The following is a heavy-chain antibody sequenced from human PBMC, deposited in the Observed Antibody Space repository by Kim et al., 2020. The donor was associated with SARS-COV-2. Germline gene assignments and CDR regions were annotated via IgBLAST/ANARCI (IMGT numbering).Heavy chain of an antibody. CDR1: GFTFSNYA. Sequence: GGSLRLSCEASGFTFSNYAMSWVRQAPGKGLEWVSAISVSGGSTYYADSVKGRFTISKDNSKKTLYLQVNGLRAEDTALYYCARDRPDGDYFDYWGQGTLVTVSS. CDR3: ARDRPDGDYFDY. V-gene: IGHV3-23*01. D-gene: IGHD2-8*01. CDR2: ISVSGGST. J-gene: IGHJ4*02.